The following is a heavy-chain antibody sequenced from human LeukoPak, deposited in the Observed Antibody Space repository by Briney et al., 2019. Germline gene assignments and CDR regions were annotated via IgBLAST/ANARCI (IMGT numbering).Heavy chain of an antibody. Sequence: PGGSLRLSCAASGFTFSSYAMSWVRQAPGKGLGWVSAISGSGGSTYYADSVKGRFTISRDNSKNTLYLQMSSLSAEDTAVYYCAKGVYSVFPDSRVLDYWGQGTLVTVSS. CDR1: GFTFSSYA. CDR3: AKGVYSVFPDSRVLDY. CDR2: ISGSGGST. V-gene: IGHV3-23*01. J-gene: IGHJ4*02. D-gene: IGHD5/OR15-5a*01.